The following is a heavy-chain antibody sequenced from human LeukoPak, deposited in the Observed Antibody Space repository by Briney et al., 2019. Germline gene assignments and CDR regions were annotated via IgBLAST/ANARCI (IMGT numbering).Heavy chain of an antibody. Sequence: GKSLRLSYAASGFTFNTYGMHWVRQAPGKGLEWVAVIWSDGSHQTYADSVRGRFTISRDNSKSTVYLQMNSLRTEDTAVYYCATDRGGYPFDYWGQGTLVTVSS. D-gene: IGHD1-26*01. V-gene: IGHV3-33*01. CDR2: IWSDGSHQ. CDR1: GFTFNTYG. CDR3: ATDRGGYPFDY. J-gene: IGHJ4*02.